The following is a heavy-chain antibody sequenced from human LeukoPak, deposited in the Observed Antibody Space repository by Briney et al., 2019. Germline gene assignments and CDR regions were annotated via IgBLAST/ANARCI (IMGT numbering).Heavy chain of an antibody. J-gene: IGHJ6*02. D-gene: IGHD3-10*01. Sequence: GGSLQISCRGSGYSFTSYWIGWVRQLPGKGLEWMGIIYPGDSDTRYSPSFQGQVTISADKSISTAYLQWSSLKASDTTMYYCARIMVRGVIKSGMDVWGQGTTVTVSS. CDR1: GYSFTSYW. V-gene: IGHV5-51*01. CDR3: ARIMVRGVIKSGMDV. CDR2: IYPGDSDT.